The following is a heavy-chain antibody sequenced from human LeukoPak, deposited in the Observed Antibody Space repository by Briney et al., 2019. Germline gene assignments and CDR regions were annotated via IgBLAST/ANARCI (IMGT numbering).Heavy chain of an antibody. CDR2: IRYDGSNK. D-gene: IGHD7-27*01. CDR3: ANTKWGYFDY. Sequence: SGGSLRLSCAASGFTFSSYGMHWVRQAPGKGLEWVAFIRYDGSNKYYADSVKGRFTISRDNSKNTLYLQVNSLRAEDTAVYYCANTKWGYFDYWGQGTLVTVSS. V-gene: IGHV3-30*02. J-gene: IGHJ4*02. CDR1: GFTFSSYG.